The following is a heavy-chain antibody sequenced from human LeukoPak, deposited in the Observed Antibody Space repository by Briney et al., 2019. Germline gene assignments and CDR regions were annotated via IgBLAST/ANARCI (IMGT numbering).Heavy chain of an antibody. CDR1: GVTLSSYA. J-gene: IGHJ4*02. D-gene: IGHD6-13*01. V-gene: IGHV3-23*01. CDR3: TKLISSWALYYFDY. CDR2: ISSSVGST. Sequence: AGGSLRLSPAASGVTLSSYAMGWGRQAPGEGRWWGSAISSSVGSTYYADSAKGRFTISRDSSKNTLYLQSTILTAENTAVYYCTKLISSWALYYFDYWGQGTLVTVSS.